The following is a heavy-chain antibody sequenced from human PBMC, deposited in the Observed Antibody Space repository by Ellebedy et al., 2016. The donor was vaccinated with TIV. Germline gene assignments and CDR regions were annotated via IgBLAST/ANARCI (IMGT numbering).Heavy chain of an antibody. J-gene: IGHJ4*02. CDR1: GYTFPNYL. D-gene: IGHD3-10*01. CDR2: VSPDDSSN. V-gene: IGHV5-51*01. CDR3: ARLPYYYASGTYSPFDF. Sequence: GGSLRLSXKGSGYTFPNYLIAWVRQMPGKGLEWMGIVSPDDSSNKISPSFQGRVTISADKSSSTAYLQWSSLKAPDTAMYFFARLPYYYASGTYSPFDFWGQGTLVTVSS.